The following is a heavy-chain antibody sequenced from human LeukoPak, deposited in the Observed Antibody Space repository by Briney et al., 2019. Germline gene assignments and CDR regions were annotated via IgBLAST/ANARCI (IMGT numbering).Heavy chain of an antibody. CDR3: ARMYSGTSYYFDY. CDR2: FSYSGST. V-gene: IGHV4-59*01. J-gene: IGHJ4*02. Sequence: SETLSLTCSVSGVSISTYYWIWIRQPPAKGLEWMGFFSYSGSTKYNPSLKSRVTMSVDTTKNQFSLKLNSVTAADTAVYYCARMYSGTSYYFDYWGQGTLVTVSS. D-gene: IGHD1-26*01. CDR1: GVSISTYY.